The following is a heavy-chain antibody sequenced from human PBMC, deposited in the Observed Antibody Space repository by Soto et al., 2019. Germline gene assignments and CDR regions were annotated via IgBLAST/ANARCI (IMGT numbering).Heavy chain of an antibody. V-gene: IGHV3-43*01. CDR1: GFTFDDYT. Sequence: GGSLRLSCAASGFTFDDYTMHWVRQAPGKGLEWVSLISWDGGSTYYADSVKGRFTISRDNSKNSLYLQMNSLRTEDTALYYCALRLKKYSSSWDTYFDYWGQGTLVTVSS. CDR2: ISWDGGST. J-gene: IGHJ4*02. D-gene: IGHD6-13*01. CDR3: ALRLKKYSSSWDTYFDY.